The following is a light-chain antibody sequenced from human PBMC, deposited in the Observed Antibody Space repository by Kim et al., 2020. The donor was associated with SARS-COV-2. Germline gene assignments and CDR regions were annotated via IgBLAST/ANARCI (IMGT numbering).Light chain of an antibody. CDR2: KNN. V-gene: IGLV1-47*01. J-gene: IGLJ3*02. CDR1: TPNIGSNY. CDR3: AAWDDSLRGCV. Sequence: GQRVTIACSGDTPNIGSNYVYWYQQLPGTAPKVLIYKNNQRASGVPDRFSGSKSGTSASLAISGLRSEDEADYYCAAWDDSLRGCVFGGGTQLTVL.